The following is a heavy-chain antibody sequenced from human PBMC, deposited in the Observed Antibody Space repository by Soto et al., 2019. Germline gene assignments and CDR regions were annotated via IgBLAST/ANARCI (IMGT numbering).Heavy chain of an antibody. Sequence: QVQLVQSGGEVKKPGASVKVSCQASGDTFSDYAISWVRQAPGQGLEWMGWISASTRNTDQAQNFQGRVIMTPDTSTNTAYMELRSLRSDDTAVYYCVRCYCSVGSCYACWHFDLWGRGTLVTVSS. D-gene: IGHD2-15*01. CDR2: ISASTRNT. CDR3: VRCYCSVGSCYACWHFDL. J-gene: IGHJ2*01. V-gene: IGHV1-18*01. CDR1: GDTFSDYA.